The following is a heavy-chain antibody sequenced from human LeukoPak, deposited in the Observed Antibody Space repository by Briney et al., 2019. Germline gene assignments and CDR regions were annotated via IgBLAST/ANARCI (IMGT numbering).Heavy chain of an antibody. V-gene: IGHV4-34*01. J-gene: IGHJ4*02. CDR1: GGXFSGYY. Sequence: PSETLSLTCAVYGGXFSGYYWSWIRQPPGKGLEWIGEINHSGSTNYNPSLKSRVTISVDTSKNQFSLKLSSVTAADTAVYYCAGPRLRLNYWGQGTLVTVTS. CDR3: AGPRLRLNY. D-gene: IGHD5-12*01. CDR2: INHSGST.